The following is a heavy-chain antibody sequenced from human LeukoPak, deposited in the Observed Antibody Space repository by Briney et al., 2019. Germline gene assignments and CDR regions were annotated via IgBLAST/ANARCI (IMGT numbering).Heavy chain of an antibody. D-gene: IGHD3-16*02. Sequence: SQTLSLTCTVSGGSISSGGYYWSWIRQHPGKGLEWIGYIYYSGSTYYNPSLKGRVTISVDTSKNQFSLKLSSVTAADTAVYYCARSNYDYVWGSYPYDYWGQGTLVTVSS. CDR2: IYYSGST. CDR1: GGSISSGGYY. V-gene: IGHV4-31*03. J-gene: IGHJ4*02. CDR3: ARSNYDYVWGSYPYDY.